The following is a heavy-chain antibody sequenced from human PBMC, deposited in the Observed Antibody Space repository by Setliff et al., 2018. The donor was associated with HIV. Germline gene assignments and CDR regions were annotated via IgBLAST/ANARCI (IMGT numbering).Heavy chain of an antibody. V-gene: IGHV4-34*01. CDR1: GGSFSGYY. Sequence: SSETLSLTCDVYGGSFSGYYWSWIRQPPGKGLEWIGESNHSGSTNYNPSLKSRVTRSVVTSKSHFSLKMTSVTAADTAIYFCARGALSLTMTKLLSFFDSWGQGTQVTVSS. CDR3: ARGALSLTMTKLLSFFDS. J-gene: IGHJ4*02. CDR2: SNHSGST. D-gene: IGHD3-22*01.